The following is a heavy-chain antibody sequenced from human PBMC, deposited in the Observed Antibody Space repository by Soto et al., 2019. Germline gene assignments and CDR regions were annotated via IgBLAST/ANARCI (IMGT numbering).Heavy chain of an antibody. CDR2: IWYDGSNK. CDR1: GFTFSSYG. J-gene: IGHJ6*02. CDR3: ARERNEWVPYYYYGMDV. Sequence: QVQLVESGGGVVQPGRSLRLSCAASGFTFSSYGMHWVRQAPGKGLEWVAVIWYDGSNKYYADSVKGRFTISRDNSKNTLYLQMNSLRAEDTAVYYCARERNEWVPYYYYGMDVWGQGTTVTVSS. V-gene: IGHV3-33*01. D-gene: IGHD1-1*01.